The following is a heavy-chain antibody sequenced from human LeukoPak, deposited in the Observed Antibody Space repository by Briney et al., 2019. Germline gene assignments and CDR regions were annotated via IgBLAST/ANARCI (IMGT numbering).Heavy chain of an antibody. J-gene: IGHJ4*02. CDR1: GFTFSSYA. CDR3: AKNQDDYYDSSGYPRDFDY. Sequence: PRGSLRLSCAASGFTFSSYAMSWVRQAPGKGLEWVSAISGSGGSTYYADSVKGRFTISRDNSKNTLYLQMNSLRAEDTAVYYCAKNQDDYYDSSGYPRDFDYWGQGTLVTVSS. CDR2: ISGSGGST. D-gene: IGHD3-22*01. V-gene: IGHV3-23*01.